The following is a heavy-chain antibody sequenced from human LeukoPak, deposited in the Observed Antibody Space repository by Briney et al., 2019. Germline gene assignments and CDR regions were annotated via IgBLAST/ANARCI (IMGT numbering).Heavy chain of an antibody. Sequence: GGSLRLSCAASGFTVSSNYMRWVRQAPGKGLEGVSSISSSSSYIYYADSVKGRFTISRDNAKNSLYLQMNSLRAEDTAVYYCAREGSPYYGMDVWGKGTTVTVSS. D-gene: IGHD3-10*01. CDR1: GFTVSSNY. CDR3: AREGSPYYGMDV. J-gene: IGHJ6*04. CDR2: ISSSSSYI. V-gene: IGHV3-21*01.